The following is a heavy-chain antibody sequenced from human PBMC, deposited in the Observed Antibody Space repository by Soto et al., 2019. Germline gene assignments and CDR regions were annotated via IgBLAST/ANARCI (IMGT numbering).Heavy chain of an antibody. D-gene: IGHD3-3*01. J-gene: IGHJ4*02. V-gene: IGHV3-74*01. Sequence: GGSLRLSCAASGFTFSSYWMHWVRQAPGKGLVWVSRINSDGSSTSYADSVKGRFTISRDNAKNTLYLQMNSLRAEDTAVYYCARDPPPNYDFWSGTPYYFDYWGQGTLVTVSS. CDR1: GFTFSSYW. CDR2: INSDGSST. CDR3: ARDPPPNYDFWSGTPYYFDY.